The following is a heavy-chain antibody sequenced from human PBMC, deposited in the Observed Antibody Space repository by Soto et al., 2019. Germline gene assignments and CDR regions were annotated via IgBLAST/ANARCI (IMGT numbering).Heavy chain of an antibody. CDR3: AKDNDGYSYGYYYYYGMDV. V-gene: IGHV3-9*01. D-gene: IGHD5-18*01. CDR2: ISRNSGSI. CDR1: GFTFDDYA. Sequence: GGSLRLSXAASGFTFDDYAMHWVRQAPGKGLEWVSGISRNSGSIGYADSVKGRFTISRDNAKNSLYLQMNSLRAEDTALYYCAKDNDGYSYGYYYYYGMDVWGQGTTVTVSS. J-gene: IGHJ6*02.